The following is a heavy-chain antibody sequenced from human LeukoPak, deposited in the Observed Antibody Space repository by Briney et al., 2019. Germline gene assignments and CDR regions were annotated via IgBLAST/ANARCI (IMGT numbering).Heavy chain of an antibody. CDR2: ITSSNTYI. CDR3: ARGGTPNWNELDF. V-gene: IGHV3-21*01. J-gene: IGHJ4*02. Sequence: PGGSLRLSCAASGFSFSTYSMNWVRQAPGKGLEWISSITSSNTYIYYADSVKGRFTISRDNAKNSLYLQMNSLRVEDTAMYYCARGGTPNWNELDFWGQGTLVTVSS. D-gene: IGHD1-1*01. CDR1: GFSFSTYS.